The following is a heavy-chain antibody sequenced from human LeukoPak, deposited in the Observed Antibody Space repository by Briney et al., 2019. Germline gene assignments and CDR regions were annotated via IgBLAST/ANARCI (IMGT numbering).Heavy chain of an antibody. D-gene: IGHD2-15*01. V-gene: IGHV1-3*04. CDR2: INTGKGNT. CDR1: GYTFTDYA. CDR3: ARDHVVGLAPFDP. J-gene: IGHJ5*02. Sequence: GASVKVSCKASGYTFTDYAMHWVRQAPGERLEWMGWINTGKGNTKYSQKFQGRVTITMDTSASTAYMELSCLRSEDTAVYYCARDHVVGLAPFDPWGQGTLVTVSS.